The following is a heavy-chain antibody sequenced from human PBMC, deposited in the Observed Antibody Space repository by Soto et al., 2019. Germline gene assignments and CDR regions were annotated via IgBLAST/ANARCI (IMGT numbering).Heavy chain of an antibody. Sequence: GGSLRLSCAASGFSGHWMHWVRQGPGKGLVWVSGIKSDGSITDYADSVKGRFTISRDNSKNTLYLQMNSLRVEDTAVYYCPKHGGDYYYYYAMDVWGQGTTVPVSS. CDR3: PKHGGDYYYYYAMDV. J-gene: IGHJ6*02. D-gene: IGHD3-10*01. CDR1: GFSGHW. V-gene: IGHV3-74*01. CDR2: IKSDGSIT.